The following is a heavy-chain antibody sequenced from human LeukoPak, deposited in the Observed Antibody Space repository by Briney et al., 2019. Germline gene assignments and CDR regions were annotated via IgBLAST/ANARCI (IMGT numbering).Heavy chain of an antibody. V-gene: IGHV4-61*02. J-gene: IGHJ4*02. D-gene: IGHD4-23*01. CDR2: IYTSGST. CDR1: GGSISSGSYY. Sequence: SETLSLTCTVSGGSISSGSYYWSWIRQPAGKGLEWIGRIYTSGSTNYNPSLKSRVTISVDTSKNQFSLKLSSVTAADTAVYYCAKGVEGYGGNSGFDYWGQGTLVTVSS. CDR3: AKGVEGYGGNSGFDY.